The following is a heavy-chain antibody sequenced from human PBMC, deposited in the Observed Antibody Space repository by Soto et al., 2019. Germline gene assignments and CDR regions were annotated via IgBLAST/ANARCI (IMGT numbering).Heavy chain of an antibody. CDR1: GDSISSGGYY. CDR3: AGDEEAHFVWYFDL. CDR2: TSYSGST. J-gene: IGHJ2*01. V-gene: IGHV4-31*03. Sequence: QVQLQESGPGLVKPSQTLSLTCSVSGDSISSGGYYWNWIRQLPGKGLEWIGYTSYSGSTYYNPALNSRATISVHTSKNQSSRKLTSLTAADTAVYYCAGDEEAHFVWYFDLWGRGTLVTVSS.